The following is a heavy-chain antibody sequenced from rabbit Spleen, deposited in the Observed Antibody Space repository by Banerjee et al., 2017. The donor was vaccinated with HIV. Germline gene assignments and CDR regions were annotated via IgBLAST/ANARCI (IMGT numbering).Heavy chain of an antibody. CDR2: VYAGSSGST. Sequence: QSLEESGGDLVKPGASLTLTCTASGVSFSSNHYMCWVRQAPGKGLEWIACVYAGSSGSTYSATWAKGRFTISKTSSTTVTLQMTSLTAADTATYFCARDAGTSFSTYGMDLWGPGTLVTVS. V-gene: IGHV1S40*01. CDR1: GVSFSSNHY. D-gene: IGHD8-1*01. J-gene: IGHJ6*01. CDR3: ARDAGTSFSTYGMDL.